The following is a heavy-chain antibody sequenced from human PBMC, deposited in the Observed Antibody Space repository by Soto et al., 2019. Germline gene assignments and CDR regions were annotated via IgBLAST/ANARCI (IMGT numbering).Heavy chain of an antibody. CDR1: GDSISSGFY. Sequence: SETLSLTCAVSGDSISSGFYWTWIRQPPGKGLEWIGSVYQSGSTHYNPSLKSRVTISVDTSKNQFSLKMISVTASDTAVFYCVKIADFDYWGPGTLVTVSS. CDR2: VYQSGST. V-gene: IGHV4-38-2*01. CDR3: VKIADFDY. J-gene: IGHJ4*02.